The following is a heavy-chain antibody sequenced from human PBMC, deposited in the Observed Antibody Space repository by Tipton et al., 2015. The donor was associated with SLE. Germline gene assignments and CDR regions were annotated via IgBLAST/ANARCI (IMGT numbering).Heavy chain of an antibody. CDR2: VYFNGNT. CDR1: GDSINSPTYY. V-gene: IGHV4-61*03. J-gene: IGHJ3*02. CDR3: ARAEGSWDAFDI. D-gene: IGHD2-15*01. Sequence: TLSLTCTVSGDSINSPTYYWNWIRQPPGRRLEWIGYVYFNGNTNYNPSLKSRVIISVDTSKNHFSLKESSVTAADTAVYYCARAEGSWDAFDIWGQGTMVTVSS.